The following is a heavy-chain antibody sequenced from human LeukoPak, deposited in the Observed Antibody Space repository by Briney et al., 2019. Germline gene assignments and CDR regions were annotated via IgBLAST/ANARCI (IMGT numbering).Heavy chain of an antibody. D-gene: IGHD2-2*01. CDR1: GGSISSYY. CDR2: IYTSGST. V-gene: IGHV4-4*07. J-gene: IGHJ4*02. Sequence: PSETLSLTCTVSGGSISSYYWSWIRQPAGKGLEWIGRIYTSGSTNYNPSLKSRVTMSVDTSKNQFSLKLSSVTAADTAVYYCARDGGYCSSTSCYSAFDYWGQGTLVTV. CDR3: ARDGGYCSSTSCYSAFDY.